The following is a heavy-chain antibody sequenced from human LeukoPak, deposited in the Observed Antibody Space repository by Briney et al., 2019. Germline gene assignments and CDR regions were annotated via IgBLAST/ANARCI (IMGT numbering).Heavy chain of an antibody. CDR1: GFTFGSYA. V-gene: IGHV3-23*01. CDR2: VSGRGGST. CDR3: AKAHDILTGYFDY. D-gene: IGHD3-9*01. Sequence: PGGSLRLSCAASGFTFGSYAMSWVRQAPGKGLEWVSGVSGRGGSTYYTDSVKGRFTISRDNSNNTVYLQMNSLSADDTAVYYCAKAHDILTGYFDYWGQGTLVTVSS. J-gene: IGHJ4*02.